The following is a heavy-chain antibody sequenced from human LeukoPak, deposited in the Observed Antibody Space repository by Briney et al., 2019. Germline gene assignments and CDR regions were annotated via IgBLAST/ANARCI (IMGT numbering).Heavy chain of an antibody. D-gene: IGHD5-12*01. Sequence: SETLSLTCAVYGGSFSGYYWSWIRQPPGKGLEWIGEINHSGSTNYNPSLKSRVTISVDTSKNQFSLKLSSVTAADTAVYYCARASVDSGGAFDVWGQGTVVTVSS. J-gene: IGHJ3*01. CDR2: INHSGST. CDR3: ARASVDSGGAFDV. V-gene: IGHV4-34*01. CDR1: GGSFSGYY.